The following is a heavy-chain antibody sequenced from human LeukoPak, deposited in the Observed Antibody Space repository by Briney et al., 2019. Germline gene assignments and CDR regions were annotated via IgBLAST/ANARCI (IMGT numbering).Heavy chain of an antibody. CDR1: GFTFSSYG. J-gene: IGHJ4*02. CDR2: ISSSSSTI. V-gene: IGHV3-48*01. Sequence: GGSLRLSCAASGFTFSSYGMNWVRQAPGKGLEWVSYISSSSSTIYYADSVKGRFTISRDNAKNSLYLQMNSLRAEDTAVYYCARLPGRGYSGYGEEVDYWGQGTPVTVSS. CDR3: ARLPGRGYSGYGEEVDY. D-gene: IGHD5-12*01.